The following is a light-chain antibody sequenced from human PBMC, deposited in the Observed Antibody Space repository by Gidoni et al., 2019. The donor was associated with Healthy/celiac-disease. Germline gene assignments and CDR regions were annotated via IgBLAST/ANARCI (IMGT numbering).Light chain of an antibody. CDR1: QSVLYSSNNKNY. J-gene: IGKJ3*01. V-gene: IGKV4-1*01. CDR3: QQYYSTPLT. Sequence: DIVMTQSPDPLAVSLGERATINCKSSQSVLYSSNNKNYLAWYQQKPGQPPKLLIYWASTRESGVPDRFSGSGSGTDFTLTISSLQAEDVAVYYCQQYYSTPLTFXAXTKVDIK. CDR2: WAS.